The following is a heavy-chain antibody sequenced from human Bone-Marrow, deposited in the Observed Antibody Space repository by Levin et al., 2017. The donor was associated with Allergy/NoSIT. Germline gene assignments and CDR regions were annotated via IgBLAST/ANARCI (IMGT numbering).Heavy chain of an antibody. Sequence: GGSLRLSCAASGFTFSSYSMNWVRQAPGKGLEWVSYISSSSSTIYYADSVKGRFTISRDNAKNSLYLQMNSLRAEDTAVYYCASLWFGESFDIWGQGTMVTVSS. J-gene: IGHJ3*02. CDR3: ASLWFGESFDI. CDR2: ISSSSSTI. D-gene: IGHD3-10*01. CDR1: GFTFSSYS. V-gene: IGHV3-48*01.